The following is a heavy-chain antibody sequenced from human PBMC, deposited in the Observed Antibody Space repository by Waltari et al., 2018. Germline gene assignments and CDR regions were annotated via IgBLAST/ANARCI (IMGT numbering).Heavy chain of an antibody. J-gene: IGHJ3*01. V-gene: IGHV4-39*02. Sequence: QLQLQESGPGLGKPSETLSLTCSVSGGSITSNRHYWAWIRQPPGQGLEWIGTVSYNGATDSSPSLKGRVTVSRDTSKNHLSLKLGSVTAADTAVYYCATYIGASIGTAAFDVWGQGTMVTVSS. D-gene: IGHD5-12*01. CDR2: VSYNGAT. CDR1: GGSITSNRHY. CDR3: ATYIGASIGTAAFDV.